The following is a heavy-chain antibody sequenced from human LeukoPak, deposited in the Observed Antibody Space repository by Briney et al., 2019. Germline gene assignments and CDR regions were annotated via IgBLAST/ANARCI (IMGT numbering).Heavy chain of an antibody. Sequence: PGGSLRLSCAASGFTFSSYAMSWVRQAPGKGLEWVPAISGSGGSTYYADSVKGRFTISRDNSKNTLYLQMNSLRAEDTAVYYCAKDVLWGITTVSYYFDYWGQGTLVTVSS. D-gene: IGHD3-22*01. CDR2: ISGSGGST. J-gene: IGHJ4*02. V-gene: IGHV3-23*01. CDR3: AKDVLWGITTVSYYFDY. CDR1: GFTFSSYA.